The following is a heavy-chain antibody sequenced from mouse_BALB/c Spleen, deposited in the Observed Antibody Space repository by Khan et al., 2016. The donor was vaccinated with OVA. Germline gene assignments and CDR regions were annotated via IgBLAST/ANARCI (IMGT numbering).Heavy chain of an antibody. CDR1: GFSLTNYG. Sequence: VQLQESGPGLVVPSQSLSITCTISGFSLTNYGVHWVRQPPGKGLEWLVVIWSDGSTTYNSALKSRLTITKDNSKSQVFLKMNSLQTDDTAMYFCAGQPYYHYNIMDYWGQGTSVTVSS. CDR3: AGQPYYHYNIMDY. D-gene: IGHD2-10*01. J-gene: IGHJ4*01. CDR2: IWSDGST. V-gene: IGHV2-6-1*01.